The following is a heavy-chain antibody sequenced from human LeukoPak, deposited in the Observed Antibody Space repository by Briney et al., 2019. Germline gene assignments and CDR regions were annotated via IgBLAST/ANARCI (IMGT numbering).Heavy chain of an antibody. Sequence: GGSLRLSCVASGFTFADFAMHWVRQAPGKGLEWVSGVSWNSGTIVYADSVKGRFTISRDNAKNSLYLQMNSLGAEDMALYYCAKARSGWYTVGFAYWGQGTLVTVSS. D-gene: IGHD6-19*01. CDR3: AKARSGWYTVGFAY. V-gene: IGHV3-9*03. CDR1: GFTFADFA. J-gene: IGHJ4*02. CDR2: VSWNSGTI.